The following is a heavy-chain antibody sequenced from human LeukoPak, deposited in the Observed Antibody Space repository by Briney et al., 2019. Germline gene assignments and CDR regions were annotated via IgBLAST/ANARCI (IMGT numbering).Heavy chain of an antibody. CDR1: GFTFSDYA. CDR2: IEQGGSEK. D-gene: IGHD2-15*01. V-gene: IGHV3-7*03. CDR3: ARGRYCSSGSCYFDY. Sequence: PGRSLRLSCTVSGFTFSDYAMHWLRQAPGKGLEWVGNIEQGGSEKYYVDSVKGRFTISRDNAKNSLYLQMNSLRGEDTAVYYCARGRYCSSGSCYFDYWGQGTLVTVSS. J-gene: IGHJ4*02.